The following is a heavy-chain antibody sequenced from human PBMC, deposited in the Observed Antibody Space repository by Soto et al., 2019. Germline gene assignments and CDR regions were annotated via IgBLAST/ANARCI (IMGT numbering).Heavy chain of an antibody. D-gene: IGHD3-3*01. V-gene: IGHV1-18*01. CDR1: GYTFNTYG. Sequence: QVQLLQSGAEVKEPGASVKVSCKTSGYTFNTYGINWVRQAPGQGLELMGWISAYDGKTTYAEKFKCRVTRTIDTSTSTAYMELRSLRSDDTAIYYCARDPHEFWTSYWFDPWGQGTPVTVSS. J-gene: IGHJ5*02. CDR3: ARDPHEFWTSYWFDP. CDR2: ISAYDGKT.